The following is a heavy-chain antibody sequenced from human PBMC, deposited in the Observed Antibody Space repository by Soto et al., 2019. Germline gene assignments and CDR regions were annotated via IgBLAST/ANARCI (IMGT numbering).Heavy chain of an antibody. CDR3: AKVPGVYITEESYFDS. D-gene: IGHD2-8*01. CDR1: GFTFSSYA. J-gene: IGHJ4*02. CDR2: ISGSGGST. Sequence: HPGGSLRLSCAASGFTFSSYAMSWVRQGPGKGLEWVSAISGSGGSTYYADSVKGRFTISRDNSKNTLYLQMNSLRAEDTAVYYCAKVPGVYITEESYFDSWGQGTLLTISS. V-gene: IGHV3-23*01.